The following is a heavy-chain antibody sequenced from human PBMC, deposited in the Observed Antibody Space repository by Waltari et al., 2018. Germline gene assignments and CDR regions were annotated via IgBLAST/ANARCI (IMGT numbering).Heavy chain of an antibody. CDR3: ARLTYYYYMDV. J-gene: IGHJ6*03. CDR1: CGSIGSGNYH. D-gene: IGHD7-27*01. V-gene: IGHV4-61*02. Sequence: QVQLQESGPGLVKPSQTLSLACTVPCGSIGSGNYHWSWIRQPAGKGLEWIGRIYNSGSTNYNPSLKSRVTISLDMSKNQFSLNLSSVAATDTAVYYCARLTYYYYMDVWGKGTTVTVSS. CDR2: IYNSGST.